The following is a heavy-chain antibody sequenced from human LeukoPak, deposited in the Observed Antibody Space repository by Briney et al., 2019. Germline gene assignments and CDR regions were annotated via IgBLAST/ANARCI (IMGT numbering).Heavy chain of an antibody. D-gene: IGHD6-6*01. V-gene: IGHV5-51*01. Sequence: GESLKISCKGSGYSFTSYWIGWVRQMPGKGLEWLGIIYPGDSDTRYSPSFQGQVTISADKSISTAYLQWSSLKASDTAMYYCARRSYSSSSTQYNWFDPWGQGTLVTVSS. CDR3: ARRSYSSSSTQYNWFDP. J-gene: IGHJ5*02. CDR2: IYPGDSDT. CDR1: GYSFTSYW.